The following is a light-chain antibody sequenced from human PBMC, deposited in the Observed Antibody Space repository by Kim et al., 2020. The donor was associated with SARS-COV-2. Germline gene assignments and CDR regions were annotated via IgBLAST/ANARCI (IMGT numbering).Light chain of an antibody. V-gene: IGKV1-8*01. CDR2: SAS. CDR3: LQYDTYPFT. J-gene: IGKJ3*01. CDR1: QDISNH. Sequence: ASKGDRVTITCRASQDISNHLAWYHQKPGKAPKLLIYSASSLQSGVPSRFSGSGSGTDFTLTISCLQSEDFATYYCLQYDTYPFTFGPGTKVDIK.